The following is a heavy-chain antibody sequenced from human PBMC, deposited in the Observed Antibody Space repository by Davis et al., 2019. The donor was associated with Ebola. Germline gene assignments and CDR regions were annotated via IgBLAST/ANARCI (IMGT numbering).Heavy chain of an antibody. CDR3: AKDRYYDNSPLYFESES. D-gene: IGHD3-22*01. V-gene: IGHV1-69*13. CDR1: GGTFNTYA. Sequence: SVKVSCKASGGTFNTYAISWVRQAPGQGLDWMGGIIPVSGIPKYAQKFQGRVTITADESTSTVYMELSSLRSEDTAVYYCAKDRYYDNSPLYFESESWGQGTLVTVSS. J-gene: IGHJ4*02. CDR2: IIPVSGIP.